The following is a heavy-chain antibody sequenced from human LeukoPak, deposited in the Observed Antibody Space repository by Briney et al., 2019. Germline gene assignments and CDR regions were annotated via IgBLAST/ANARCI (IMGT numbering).Heavy chain of an antibody. CDR1: GGSFSGYY. V-gene: IGHV4-34*01. CDR2: INHSGST. CDR3: ARELVVGATREGGY. D-gene: IGHD1-26*01. Sequence: SETLSLTCAVYGGSFSGYYWSWIRQPPGKGLEWIGEINHSGSTNYNPSLKSRVTISVDTSKNQFSLKLSSVTAADTAVYYCARELVVGATREGGYWGQGTLVTVSS. J-gene: IGHJ4*02.